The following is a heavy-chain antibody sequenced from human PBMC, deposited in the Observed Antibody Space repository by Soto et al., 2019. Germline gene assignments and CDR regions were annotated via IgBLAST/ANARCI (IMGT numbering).Heavy chain of an antibody. Sequence: GGSLRLSCAASGFTFDDYAMHWVRQAPGKGLEWVSLISWDGGSTYYADSVKGRFTISRDNSKNSPYLQMNSLRAEDTALYYCAKDNSRDYYYYYGMDVWGQGTTVTVSS. J-gene: IGHJ6*02. CDR2: ISWDGGST. V-gene: IGHV3-43D*04. D-gene: IGHD2-15*01. CDR1: GFTFDDYA. CDR3: AKDNSRDYYYYYGMDV.